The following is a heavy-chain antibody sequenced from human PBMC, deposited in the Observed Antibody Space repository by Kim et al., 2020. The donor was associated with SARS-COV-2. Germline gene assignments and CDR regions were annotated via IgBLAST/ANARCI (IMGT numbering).Heavy chain of an antibody. CDR3: AKLVEWFLPRDAFDI. J-gene: IGHJ3*02. D-gene: IGHD3-3*01. Sequence: GGSLRLSCAASGFTFGDYAMHWVRQAPGKGLEWVSGISWNSGSIGYADSVKGRFTISRDNAKNSLYLQMNSLRAEDTALYYCAKLVEWFLPRDAFDIWGQGTMVTVSS. V-gene: IGHV3-9*01. CDR1: GFTFGDYA. CDR2: ISWNSGSI.